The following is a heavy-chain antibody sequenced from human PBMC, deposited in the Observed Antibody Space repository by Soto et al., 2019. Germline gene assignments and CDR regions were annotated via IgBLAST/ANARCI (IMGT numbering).Heavy chain of an antibody. CDR3: ARDRTYYDFWSGYYDYYFDY. CDR1: GYTFTSYA. CDR2: INAGNGNT. J-gene: IGHJ4*02. Sequence: GASVKVSCKASGYTFTSYAMHWVRQAPGQRLEWMGWINAGNGNTKYSQKFQGRVTITRDTSASTAYMELSSLRSEDTAVYYCARDRTYYDFWSGYYDYYFDYWGQGTLVTVS. V-gene: IGHV1-3*01. D-gene: IGHD3-3*01.